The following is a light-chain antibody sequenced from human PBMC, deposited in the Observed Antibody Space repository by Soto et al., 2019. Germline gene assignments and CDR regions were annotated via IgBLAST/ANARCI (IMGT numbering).Light chain of an antibody. Sequence: EIVLTQSPATLSLSPGERATLSCRASQSVSSYLAWYQQKPGQAPRLLIYDASNRATGIPARFSGSGSATDFTLTISSLEPEDFAVYYCQPRSNWPPAFGQGTKLEIK. CDR2: DAS. J-gene: IGKJ2*01. CDR1: QSVSSY. V-gene: IGKV3-11*01. CDR3: QPRSNWPPA.